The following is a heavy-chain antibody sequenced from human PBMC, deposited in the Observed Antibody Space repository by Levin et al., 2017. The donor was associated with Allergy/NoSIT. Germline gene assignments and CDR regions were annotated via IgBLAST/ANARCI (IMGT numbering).Heavy chain of an antibody. Sequence: ESGPTLVKPRQTLTLTCTFSGFSLDTNGVGVGWIRQPPGKALEWLALIYWTDDKTYSPSLKNRLTITKDTSKNQVALTLTNMDPVDTATYYCAQTHYYYDSGAYFKFLVHNGETFDYWGQGILVTVSS. V-gene: IGHV2-5*01. CDR2: IYWTDDK. CDR1: GFSLDTNGVG. D-gene: IGHD3-22*01. CDR3: AQTHYYYDSGAYFKFLVHNGETFDY. J-gene: IGHJ4*02.